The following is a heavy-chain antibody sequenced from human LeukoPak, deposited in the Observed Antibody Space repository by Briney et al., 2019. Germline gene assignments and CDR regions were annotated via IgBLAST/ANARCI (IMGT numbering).Heavy chain of an antibody. CDR2: IYSGGST. Sequence: GGSLRLSCAASGFTVSSNYMSWVRQAPGKGLEWVSVIYSGGSTYYAGSVKGRFTISRDNSKNTLYLQMNSLKVEDTALYYCARGLFLSGYLDAFDIWGQGTVVTVSS. D-gene: IGHD3-22*01. J-gene: IGHJ3*02. CDR1: GFTVSSNY. CDR3: ARGLFLSGYLDAFDI. V-gene: IGHV3-66*01.